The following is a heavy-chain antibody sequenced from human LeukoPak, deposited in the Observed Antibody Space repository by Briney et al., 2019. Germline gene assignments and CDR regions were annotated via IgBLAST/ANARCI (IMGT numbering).Heavy chain of an antibody. J-gene: IGHJ4*02. D-gene: IGHD6-13*01. CDR3: ARGGAAAARNRGIDY. CDR2: ISENGRAK. CDR1: GFSFSNYW. Sequence: GGSLRLSCAASGFSFSNYWMSWVRQAPGKGLEWVASISENGRAKPYVASVRGRFTISRDNTKNSLYLQMNSLRVEDTAVYYCARGGAAAARNRGIDYWGQGTLVTVSS. V-gene: IGHV3-7*01.